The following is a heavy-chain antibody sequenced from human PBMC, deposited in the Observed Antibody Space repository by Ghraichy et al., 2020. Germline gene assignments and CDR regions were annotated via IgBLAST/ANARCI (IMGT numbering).Heavy chain of an antibody. V-gene: IGHV3-72*01. CDR2: IRNKANTYTT. Sequence: GESLNISCAASGFTFSDHYMYWVRQAPGKGLEWVGRIRNKANTYTTDYAASVQGRFTISRDDSKNSLYLQMNSLKTEDTAVYYCARVISTGLDVWGQGATVTVSS. J-gene: IGHJ6*02. CDR1: GFTFSDHY. CDR3: ARVISTGLDV.